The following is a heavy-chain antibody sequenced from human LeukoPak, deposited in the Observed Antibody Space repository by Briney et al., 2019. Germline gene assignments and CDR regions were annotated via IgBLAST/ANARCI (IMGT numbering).Heavy chain of an antibody. CDR2: ISYDGSNK. CDR1: GFTFSSYA. J-gene: IGHJ4*02. D-gene: IGHD5-18*01. V-gene: IGHV3-30-3*01. Sequence: GRSLRLSCAASGFTFSSYAMHWVRQAPGKGLEWVAVISYDGSNKYYADSVKGRFTISRDNSKNTLYLQMNSLRAEDTAVYYCARDRLREYSYRFSSFDYWGQGTLVTVSS. CDR3: ARDRLREYSYRFSSFDY.